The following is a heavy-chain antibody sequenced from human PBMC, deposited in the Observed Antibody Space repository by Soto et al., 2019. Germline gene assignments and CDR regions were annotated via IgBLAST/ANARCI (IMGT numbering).Heavy chain of an antibody. J-gene: IGHJ6*02. V-gene: IGHV4-59*01. CDR1: GGSIGSYY. Sequence: SETLSLTCTVSGGSIGSYYWSWIRQPPGKGLEWIGYIYYSGSTNYNPSLKSRVTISVDTSKNQFSLKLSSVTAADTAVYYCASSAGYSSSWYSYYYYGMDVWGQVTTVTVSS. CDR2: IYYSGST. D-gene: IGHD6-13*01. CDR3: ASSAGYSSSWYSYYYYGMDV.